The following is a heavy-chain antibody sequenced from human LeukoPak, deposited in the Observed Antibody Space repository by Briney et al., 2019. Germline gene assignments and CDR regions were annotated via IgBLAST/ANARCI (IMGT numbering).Heavy chain of an antibody. V-gene: IGHV1-46*01. CDR2: INPSGGST. J-gene: IGHJ6*04. D-gene: IGHD3-10*01. Sequence: ASVKVSCKASGYTFTGYYMHWVRQAPGQGLEWMGIINPSGGSTSYAQKFQGRVTMTRDTSTSTVYMELSSLRSEDTAVYYCARDYYGSGSSRGEMDVWGKGTTVTISS. CDR1: GYTFTGYY. CDR3: ARDYYGSGSSRGEMDV.